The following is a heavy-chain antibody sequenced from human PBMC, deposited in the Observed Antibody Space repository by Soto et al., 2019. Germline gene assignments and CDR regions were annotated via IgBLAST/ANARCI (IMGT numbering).Heavy chain of an antibody. CDR2: IYYSGST. CDR1: GGSISSSSYY. Sequence: PSETLSLTCTVSGGSISSSSYYWGWIRQPPGKGLEWIGSIYYSGSTYYNPSLKSRVTISVDTSKNQFSLKLSSVTAADTAVYYCARWVYDFWSGYYWSGMDVWGHGTTVTVSS. CDR3: ARWVYDFWSGYYWSGMDV. J-gene: IGHJ6*02. V-gene: IGHV4-39*01. D-gene: IGHD3-3*01.